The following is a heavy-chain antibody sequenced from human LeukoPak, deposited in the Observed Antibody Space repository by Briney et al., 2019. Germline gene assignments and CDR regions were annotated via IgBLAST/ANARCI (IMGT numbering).Heavy chain of an antibody. CDR1: GGSISSGGYY. J-gene: IGHJ4*02. CDR3: ARQVGTWLQLPN. CDR2: IYYSGST. D-gene: IGHD5-24*01. Sequence: TLSLTCTVSGGSISSGGYYWSWIRQHPGKGLEWIGYIYYSGSTYYNPSLKSRVTISVDTSKNQFSLKLSSVTAADTAVYYCARQVGTWLQLPNWGQGTLVTVSS. V-gene: IGHV4-31*03.